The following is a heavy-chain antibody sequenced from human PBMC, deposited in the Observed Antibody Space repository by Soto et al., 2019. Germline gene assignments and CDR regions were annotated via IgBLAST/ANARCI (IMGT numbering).Heavy chain of an antibody. D-gene: IGHD2-2*01. Sequence: QVQLQESGPGLVKPSGTLSLTCAVSGGSINSSNWWSWVRQPPGKGREWIGEIYHSGSTNYNPSLKSRVTISVDNSKNQFSLKLSSMTAADTAVYYCARGGDVVLPTALDYWGQGTLVTVSS. CDR2: IYHSGST. CDR1: GGSINSSNW. J-gene: IGHJ4*02. V-gene: IGHV4-4*02. CDR3: ARGGDVVLPTALDY.